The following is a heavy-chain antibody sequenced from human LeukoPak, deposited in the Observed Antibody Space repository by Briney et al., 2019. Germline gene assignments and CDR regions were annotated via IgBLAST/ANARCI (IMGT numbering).Heavy chain of an antibody. Sequence: SETLSLTCTVSGGSISSYYWSWIRQPPGKGLEWIGYIYYSGSTNYNPSLKSRVTISVDTSKNQFSLKLSSVTAADTAVYYCARARGDAFDIWGQGTMVTVSS. CDR1: GGSISSYY. CDR3: ARARGDAFDI. CDR2: IYYSGST. J-gene: IGHJ3*02. V-gene: IGHV4-59*01.